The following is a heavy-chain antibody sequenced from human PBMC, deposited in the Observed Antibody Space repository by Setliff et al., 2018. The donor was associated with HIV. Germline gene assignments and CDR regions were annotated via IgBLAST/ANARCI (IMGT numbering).Heavy chain of an antibody. CDR3: ARQGAGYYYDSSDYYTGNGFDI. V-gene: IGHV4-38-2*01. D-gene: IGHD3-22*01. CDR1: GYSINSAYY. CDR2: FHHSGSS. Sequence: SETLSLTCAVSGYSINSAYYWGRIRQSPGKGLEWIGGFHHSGSSHYNPPLKSRVTISGQTSKNQFSLKLSSVTAADTAVYYCARQGAGYYYDSSDYYTGNGFDIRGQGTMVTVSS. J-gene: IGHJ3*02.